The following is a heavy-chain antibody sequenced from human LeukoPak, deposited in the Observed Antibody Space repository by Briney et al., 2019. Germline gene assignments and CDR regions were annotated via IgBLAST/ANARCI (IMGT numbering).Heavy chain of an antibody. J-gene: IGHJ4*02. CDR3: ARLNVLAMATNFDY. CDR1: GGSFSGYY. CDR2: INHSGST. V-gene: IGHV4-34*01. Sequence: SETLSLTCAVYGGSFSGYYWSWIRQPPGKGLEWIGEINHSGSTNYNPSLKSRVTISVDTSKNQFSLKLSSVTAADTAVYYCARLNVLAMATNFDYWGQGILVTVSS. D-gene: IGHD5-24*01.